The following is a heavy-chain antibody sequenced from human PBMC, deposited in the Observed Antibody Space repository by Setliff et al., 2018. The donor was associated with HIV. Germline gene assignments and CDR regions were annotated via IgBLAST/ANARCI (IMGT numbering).Heavy chain of an antibody. J-gene: IGHJ3*02. CDR1: GASISSYY. V-gene: IGHV4-59*08. CDR3: ARSRRYYDSSGYYPGAFDI. Sequence: KPSEILSLTCAVSGASISSYYWSWIRQPPGKGLEWIGYIYYSGSTNYNPSLKSRVTISVDTSKNQFSLKLSSVTAADTAVYYCARSRRYYDSSGYYPGAFDIWGQGTVVTVSS. CDR2: IYYSGST. D-gene: IGHD3-22*01.